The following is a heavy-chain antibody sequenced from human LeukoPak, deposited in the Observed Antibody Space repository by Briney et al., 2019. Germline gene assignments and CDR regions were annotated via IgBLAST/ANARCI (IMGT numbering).Heavy chain of an antibody. Sequence: SETLSLTCSVSGDSISGYYWSWIRQPPGKGLEWIGEINHSGSTNYNPSLKSRVTISVDTSKNQFSLKLSSVTAADTAVYYCARARGDLWGQGTLVTVSS. CDR2: INHSGST. V-gene: IGHV4-34*01. CDR3: ARARGDL. CDR1: GDSISGYY. J-gene: IGHJ5*02.